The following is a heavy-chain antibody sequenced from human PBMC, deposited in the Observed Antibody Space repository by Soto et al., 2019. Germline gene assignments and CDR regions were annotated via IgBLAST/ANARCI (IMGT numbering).Heavy chain of an antibody. CDR3: ARDRSFDY. CDR2: ISYDGSNK. V-gene: IGHV3-30-3*01. J-gene: IGHJ4*02. Sequence: QVQLVESGGGVVQPGRSLRLSCAASGFTFSDYAFHWVRQAPGKGLEWVAVISYDGSNKYYADSVKGRFTISRDNSKNTLYLQMNSLRAEDTAVYYCARDRSFDYWGQVTLFTVSS. CDR1: GFTFSDYA.